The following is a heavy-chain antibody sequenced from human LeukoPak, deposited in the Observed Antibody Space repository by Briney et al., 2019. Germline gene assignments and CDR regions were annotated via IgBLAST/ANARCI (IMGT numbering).Heavy chain of an antibody. CDR3: AKDTGHSFWSGSYMDV. CDR1: GFIFSNFA. V-gene: IGHV3-30*02. J-gene: IGHJ6*03. D-gene: IGHD3-3*01. CDR2: IRYDGGSE. Sequence: GGPLRLSCAASGFIFSNFAMHWVRQAPGKGLEWVAFIRYDGGSELYVDSVKGRFTISRDNSKTILYLQMNSLRAEDTAVYFCAKDTGHSFWSGSYMDVWGKGTTVTVSS.